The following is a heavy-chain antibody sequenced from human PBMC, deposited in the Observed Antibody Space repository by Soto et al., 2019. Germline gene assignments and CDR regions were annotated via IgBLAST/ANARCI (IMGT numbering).Heavy chain of an antibody. Sequence: QVQLQESGPGLVKPSGTLSLTCAVSGGSISSSNWWSWVRQPPGKGLEWIGEIYHSGSTNYNPSLKSRVTISVDQSKNQFSLELSSVTAADTAVYYCARDHLPRDYYYYGMDVWGQGTTVTVSS. J-gene: IGHJ6*02. V-gene: IGHV4-4*02. CDR3: ARDHLPRDYYYYGMDV. CDR2: IYHSGST. CDR1: GGSISSSNW.